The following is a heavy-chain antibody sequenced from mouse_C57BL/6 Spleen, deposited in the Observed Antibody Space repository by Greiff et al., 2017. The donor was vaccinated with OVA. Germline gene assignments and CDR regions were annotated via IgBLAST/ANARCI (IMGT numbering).Heavy chain of an antibody. J-gene: IGHJ4*01. CDR3: ARKGVLSHAMDY. CDR1: GYTFTSYW. D-gene: IGHD1-1*02. Sequence: VQLQQPGAELVMPGASVKLSCKASGYTFTSYWMHWVKQRPGQGLEWIGEIDPSDSYTNYNQKFKGKSTLTVDKSSSTAYMQLSSLTSEDSAVYYCARKGVLSHAMDYWGQGTSVTVSS. V-gene: IGHV1-69*01. CDR2: IDPSDSYT.